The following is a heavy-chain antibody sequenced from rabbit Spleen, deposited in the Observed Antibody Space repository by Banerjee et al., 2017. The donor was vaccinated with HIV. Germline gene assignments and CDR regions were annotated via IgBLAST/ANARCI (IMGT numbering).Heavy chain of an antibody. CDR2: IDPVFGNT. V-gene: IGHV1S47*01. CDR1: GFDFSNYG. D-gene: IGHD4-1*01. J-gene: IGHJ4*01. Sequence: LEESGGGLVQPEGSLALTCKASGFDFSNYGVTWVRQAPGKGLEWTGYIDPVFGNTYYASWVNGRFTISSDNAQNTVDLQMNSLTAADTATYFCARETSSGWGVVSYCFNLWGQGTLVTVS. CDR3: ARETSSGWGVVSYCFNL.